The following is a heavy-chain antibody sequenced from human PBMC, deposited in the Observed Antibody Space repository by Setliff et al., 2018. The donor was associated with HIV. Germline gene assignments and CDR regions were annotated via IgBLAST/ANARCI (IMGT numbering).Heavy chain of an antibody. D-gene: IGHD6-6*01. J-gene: IGHJ4*02. V-gene: IGHV1-3*01. CDR1: GYTFTSYA. Sequence: ASVKVSCKASGYTFTSYAMHWVRQAPGQSLEWMGWINAGNGNTKYSQNSQGRVTFTSDTSASTAYMQLTSLRSGDTAVYYCTTNIAARPEGGFDFWGQGTRVTVSS. CDR2: INAGNGNT. CDR3: TTNIAARPEGGFDF.